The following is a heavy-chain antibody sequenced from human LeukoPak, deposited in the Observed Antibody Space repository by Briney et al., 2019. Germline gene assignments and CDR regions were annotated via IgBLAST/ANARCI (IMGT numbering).Heavy chain of an antibody. J-gene: IGHJ6*02. CDR3: ARDPPTYDSSGYFSHYYGMDV. D-gene: IGHD3-22*01. CDR1: GGTFSSYA. CDR2: IIPIFGTA. Sequence: SVKVSCTASGGTFSSYAISWVRQAPGQGLEWMGGIIPIFGTANYAQKFQGRVKITADESTSTAYMELSSLRSEDTAVYYCARDPPTYDSSGYFSHYYGMDVWGQGTTVTVSS. V-gene: IGHV1-69*13.